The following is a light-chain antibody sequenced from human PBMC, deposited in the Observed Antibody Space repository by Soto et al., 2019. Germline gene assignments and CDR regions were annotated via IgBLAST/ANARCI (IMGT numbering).Light chain of an antibody. CDR1: QSISSW. V-gene: IGKV1-5*03. CDR3: QRYNNWPLT. CDR2: KAS. Sequence: EIQTSKSPSALSDSVRDRVTITCLASQSISSWLAWYQQKPGKAPKLLIYKASSLESGVPSRFSGSGSGTDFTLTINSLQSEDFAIYYCQRYNNWPLTVGGGAKVDIK. J-gene: IGKJ4*01.